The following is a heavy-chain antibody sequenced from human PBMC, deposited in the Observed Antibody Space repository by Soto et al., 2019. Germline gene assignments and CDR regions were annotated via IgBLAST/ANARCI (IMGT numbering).Heavy chain of an antibody. Sequence: QVQLVQSGADVKKPGASVKVSCKASGYTFTSYDINWVRQATGQGLEWMGWMNPNSGNTGYAQKFQGRVTMTRNTSISTAYMELSSLRSEDTAVYYCARVLAVAGTGAYWYFDLWGRGTLVTVSS. D-gene: IGHD6-19*01. CDR1: GYTFTSYD. V-gene: IGHV1-8*01. CDR3: ARVLAVAGTGAYWYFDL. CDR2: MNPNSGNT. J-gene: IGHJ2*01.